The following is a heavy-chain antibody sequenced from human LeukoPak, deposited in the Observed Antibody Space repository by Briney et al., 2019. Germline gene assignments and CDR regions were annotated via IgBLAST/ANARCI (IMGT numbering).Heavy chain of an antibody. J-gene: IGHJ4*02. D-gene: IGHD6-6*01. V-gene: IGHV4-61*02. CDR3: AGEKGAEAGRRRCYFDY. CDR1: DTSFSTDRYY. Sequence: SETLSLTCTVLDTSFSTDRYYWSWIRQSADKGVEWIARVYNSGSTNYNPSLRSRATISVDTSNNQFSLRLTPVTAADTALYYRAGEKGAEAGRRRCYFDYWGRGILVTVSS. CDR2: VYNSGST.